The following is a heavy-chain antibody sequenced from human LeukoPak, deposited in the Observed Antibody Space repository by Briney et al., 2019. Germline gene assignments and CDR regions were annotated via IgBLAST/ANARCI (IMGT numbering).Heavy chain of an antibody. D-gene: IGHD3-22*01. Sequence: GGSLRLSCAASGFTFSSYAMSWVRQAPGKGLEWVSSIDSSGGSTFYPDSVRGRFTISRDNSKNTLYLQMNSLRAEDTAVYYCAKYYDNSGPSCDYWGQGTLVTVSS. CDR3: AKYYDNSGPSCDY. V-gene: IGHV3-23*01. CDR2: IDSSGGST. CDR1: GFTFSSYA. J-gene: IGHJ4*02.